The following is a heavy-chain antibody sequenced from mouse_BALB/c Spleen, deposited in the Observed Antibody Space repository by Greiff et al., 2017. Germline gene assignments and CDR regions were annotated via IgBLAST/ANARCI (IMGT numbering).Heavy chain of an antibody. CDR2: ISNGGGST. D-gene: IGHD4-1*01. Sequence: EVQLVESGGGLVQPGGSLKLSCAASGFSFSSYTMYWVRQTPEKRLEWVAYISNGGGSTYYPDTVKGRFTIAIDNAKNTLYLQMSSLKSEDTAMYYCARVSGTWFAYWGQGTLVTVSA. CDR1: GFSFSSYT. CDR3: ARVSGTWFAY. J-gene: IGHJ3*01. V-gene: IGHV5-12-2*01.